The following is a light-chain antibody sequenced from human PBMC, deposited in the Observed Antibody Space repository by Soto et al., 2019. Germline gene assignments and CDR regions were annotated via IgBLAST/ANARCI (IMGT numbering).Light chain of an antibody. V-gene: IGKV3-20*01. J-gene: IGKJ5*01. CDR3: QQYGSSPIT. CDR1: QSVSSSY. CDR2: GAS. Sequence: EIVLTQSPCTLSWSPGERATLSCRASQSVSSSYLTWYQQKPGQAPRLLIYGASSRATGIPDRFSGSASATDFTLTISRLETEDFALYYCQQYGSSPITFGQGTRLEIK.